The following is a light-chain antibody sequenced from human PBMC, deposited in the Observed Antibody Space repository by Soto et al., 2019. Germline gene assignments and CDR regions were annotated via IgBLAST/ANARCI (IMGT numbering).Light chain of an antibody. CDR1: SSNIGRNA. V-gene: IGLV1-44*01. CDR2: SSY. Sequence: QAVVTQPPSASGTPGQRVTISCSGSSSNIGRNAVNWYQQLPGAAPTLLIYSSYQRPSGVPDRFSGSKSGTSGSLAIRGLQSEDEAAYYCAVWDDSLNAVVFGGGTKLTVL. J-gene: IGLJ2*01. CDR3: AVWDDSLNAVV.